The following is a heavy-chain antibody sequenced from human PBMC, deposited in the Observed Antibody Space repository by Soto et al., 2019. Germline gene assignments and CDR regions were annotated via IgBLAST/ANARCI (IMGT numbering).Heavy chain of an antibody. CDR2: IIPIFGTA. CDR1: GGTFSRYA. V-gene: IGHV1-69*13. CDR3: ASFTIRSSPRGY. J-gene: IGHJ4*02. Sequence: SVKVSFKACGGTFSRYAISWLRQAPGQGLEWMGGIIPIFGTANYAQKFQGRVTITADESTSTAYMELSSLRSEDTAVYYCASFTIRSSPRGYWGQGTLVTVSS. D-gene: IGHD1-1*01.